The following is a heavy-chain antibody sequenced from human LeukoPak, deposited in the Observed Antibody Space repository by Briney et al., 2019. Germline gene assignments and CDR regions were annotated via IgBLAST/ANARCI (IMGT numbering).Heavy chain of an antibody. CDR2: IDPHSGGT. V-gene: IGHV1-2*02. J-gene: IGHJ4*02. CDR1: GYTSTNYY. CDR3: ARASSTY. Sequence: RAAVKVSCKTSGYTSTNYYVHWVRQAPGQGLEWMGWIDPHSGGTNFAQKFKGRVTGTSDTSISTVYMELDRLQSDDTAIYYCARASSTYWGQGTQVTVSP.